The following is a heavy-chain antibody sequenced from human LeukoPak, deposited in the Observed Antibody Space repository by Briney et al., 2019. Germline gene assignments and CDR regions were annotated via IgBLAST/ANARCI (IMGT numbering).Heavy chain of an antibody. CDR2: INPSGGST. CDR1: GYTFTSYH. J-gene: IGHJ6*02. D-gene: IGHD3-3*01. V-gene: IGHV1-46*01. Sequence: GASVKVSCKASGYTFTSYHMHWVRQAPGQGLEWMGKINPSGGSTSYAQKLQGRVTMTRDTSTSTVYMELSSLRSEDTALYYCARDLCDFWSGYYPQIGGYGMDVWGQGTTVSVSS. CDR3: ARDLCDFWSGYYPQIGGYGMDV.